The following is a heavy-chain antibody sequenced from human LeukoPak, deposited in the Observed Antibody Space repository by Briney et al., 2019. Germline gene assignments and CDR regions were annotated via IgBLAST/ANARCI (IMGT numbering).Heavy chain of an antibody. J-gene: IGHJ5*02. CDR2: INHSGST. CDR1: GGSFSGYY. V-gene: IGHV4-34*01. Sequence: SETLSVTCAVYGGSFSGYYWSWIRRPPGKGLEWIGEINHSGSTNYNPSLKSRVTISVDTSKNQFSLKLSSVTAADTAVYYCARGRPGRKYSSSWYYNWFDPWGQGTLVTVSS. CDR3: ARGRPGRKYSSSWYYNWFDP. D-gene: IGHD6-13*01.